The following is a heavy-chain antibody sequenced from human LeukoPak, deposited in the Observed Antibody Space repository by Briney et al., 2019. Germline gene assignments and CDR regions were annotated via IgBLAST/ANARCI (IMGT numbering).Heavy chain of an antibody. J-gene: IGHJ4*02. CDR1: GYSFTSNG. D-gene: IGHD3-10*01. CDR2: VSGYNGNT. V-gene: IGHV1-18*01. Sequence: ASVKVSCKASGYSFTSNGISWVRQAPGQGLEWMGWVSGYNGNTNYAQKLQGRVTMTTDTSTSTAYMELRSLRSDDTAVYYCARVSRGNDYGDHWGQGTLVTVSS. CDR3: ARVSRGNDYGDH.